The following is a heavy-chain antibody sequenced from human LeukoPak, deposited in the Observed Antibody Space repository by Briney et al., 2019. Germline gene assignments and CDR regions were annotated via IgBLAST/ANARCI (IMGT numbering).Heavy chain of an antibody. J-gene: IGHJ4*02. D-gene: IGHD3-10*01. Sequence: GGSLRLSCAASGFTFSSYGMHWVRQAPGKGLEWVAVISYDGSNKYYADSVKGRFTISRDNSKNTLYLQMNSLRAEDTAVYYCAEKSVWSPFDYWGQGTLVTVSS. CDR2: ISYDGSNK. CDR1: GFTFSSYG. CDR3: AEKSVWSPFDY. V-gene: IGHV3-30*18.